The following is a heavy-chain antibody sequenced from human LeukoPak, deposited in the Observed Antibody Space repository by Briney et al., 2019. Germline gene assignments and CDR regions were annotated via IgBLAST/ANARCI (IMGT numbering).Heavy chain of an antibody. Sequence: PGGSLRLSCAASGFTLSGYVMTWVRQALGKGLEWVSTISDSGGNTFYSDSVKGRFTISRDNPKNTLFLQINSLRAEDTAIYYCAALYGGSYAYWGQGTLVTVSS. D-gene: IGHD1-26*01. CDR1: GFTLSGYV. CDR2: ISDSGGNT. J-gene: IGHJ4*02. CDR3: AALYGGSYAY. V-gene: IGHV3-23*01.